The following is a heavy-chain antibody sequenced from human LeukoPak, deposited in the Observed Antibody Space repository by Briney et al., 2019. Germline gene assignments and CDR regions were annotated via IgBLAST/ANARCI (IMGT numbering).Heavy chain of an antibody. CDR2: MNPNSGNT. J-gene: IGHJ5*02. CDR3: ARVWTTFPYNWFDP. Sequence: ASMKVSCKASASTFASYDLNWVRQATGQGLEWMGWMNPNSGNTGYAQKFQGRVTMTRNTSISTAYMELSSLRSEDTAVYYCARVWTTFPYNWFDPWGQGTLVTVSS. D-gene: IGHD4-17*01. CDR1: ASTFASYD. V-gene: IGHV1-8*02.